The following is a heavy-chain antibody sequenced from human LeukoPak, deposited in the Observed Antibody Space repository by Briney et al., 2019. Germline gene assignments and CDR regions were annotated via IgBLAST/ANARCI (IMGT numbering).Heavy chain of an antibody. CDR3: ARDGGSGTNPVYFDL. D-gene: IGHD3-10*01. V-gene: IGHV3-33*01. J-gene: IGHJ4*02. CDR1: GFTLSRYG. Sequence: PGGSLRLSCAASGFTLSRYGMHWVRQAPAKGLEWVAGIWFDGSHKNYAESVQGRFTISRDNSKSTLYLQMSSLRAEDTAVYYCARDGGSGTNPVYFDLWGQGTLVTVST. CDR2: IWFDGSHK.